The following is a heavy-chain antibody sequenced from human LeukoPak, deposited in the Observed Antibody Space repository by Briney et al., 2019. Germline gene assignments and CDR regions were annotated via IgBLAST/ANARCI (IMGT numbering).Heavy chain of an antibody. V-gene: IGHV4-4*09. Sequence: ASETLSLTCNVSGASMSSNYWSWIRQPPGKGLEWIGYIYHSGNTNYSPSLESRVTLSVDESKNQFSLRVHFVSAADTAVYYCASTRRAAVAGRFDSWGQGTLVTVSS. CDR1: GASMSSNY. CDR3: ASTRRAAVAGRFDS. J-gene: IGHJ4*02. CDR2: IYHSGNT. D-gene: IGHD6-19*01.